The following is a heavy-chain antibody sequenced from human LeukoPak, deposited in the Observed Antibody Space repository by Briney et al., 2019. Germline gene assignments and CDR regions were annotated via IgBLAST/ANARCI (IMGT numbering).Heavy chain of an antibody. CDR1: GFTFVDYA. CDR3: TRIAGRIDY. D-gene: IGHD6-13*01. V-gene: IGHV3-49*01. Sequence: PGGSLRLSCIASGFTFVDYAMSWFRQAPGKGREGVGFIRSKAYGGTTEYTASVKGRLTISRDDYESIAYLEMTSLKSKDKAVYDCTRIAGRIDYWGQRALGTVSS. J-gene: IGHJ4*02. CDR2: IRSKAYGGTT.